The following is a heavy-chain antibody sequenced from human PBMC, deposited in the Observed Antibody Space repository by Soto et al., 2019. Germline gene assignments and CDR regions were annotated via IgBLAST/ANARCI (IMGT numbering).Heavy chain of an antibody. Sequence: QVQLVQSEAEVKKPGSSVKVSCKASGGTFNRYTISWVRQAPGQGLEWMGRIIPLLGIANYAQKFQGRVTITADKSTSTAYMELSSLRSGDTAVYYCAREEEQLADYWGQGTLVTVSS. CDR2: IIPLLGIA. J-gene: IGHJ4*02. D-gene: IGHD6-13*01. CDR3: AREEEQLADY. CDR1: GGTFNRYT. V-gene: IGHV1-69*08.